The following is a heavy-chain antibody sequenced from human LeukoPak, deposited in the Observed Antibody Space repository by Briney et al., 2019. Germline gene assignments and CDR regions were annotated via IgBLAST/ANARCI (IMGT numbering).Heavy chain of an antibody. D-gene: IGHD2-2*02. J-gene: IGHJ4*02. V-gene: IGHV3-30-3*01. CDR2: ILYDGSNK. Sequence: GRSLRLSCAASAFTFSNYAMHWVRQAPGKGLEWVAVILYDGSNKYYADSVKGRFTISRDNSKNSLYLQMNSLRAEDTAVYYCARQSGDVVVPAAIPFDYWGQGTLVIVSS. CDR3: ARQSGDVVVPAAIPFDY. CDR1: AFTFSNYA.